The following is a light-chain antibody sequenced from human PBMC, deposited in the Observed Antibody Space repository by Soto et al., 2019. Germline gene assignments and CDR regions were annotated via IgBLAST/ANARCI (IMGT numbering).Light chain of an antibody. CDR3: NSYTRSSTLGV. Sequence: QSALTQPASVSGSPGQSITISCTGTSSDVGGYNYVSWYQQHPGKAPKLMIYDVSNRPSGVSNRFSGSKSGSTASLTISGLQAEDEADYYCNSYTRSSTLGVFGTGTKVTVL. V-gene: IGLV2-14*03. CDR2: DVS. CDR1: SSDVGGYNY. J-gene: IGLJ1*01.